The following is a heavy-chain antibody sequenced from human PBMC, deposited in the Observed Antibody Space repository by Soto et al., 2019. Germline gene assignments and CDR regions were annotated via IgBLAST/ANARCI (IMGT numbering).Heavy chain of an antibody. J-gene: IGHJ4*02. V-gene: IGHV3-73*01. D-gene: IGHD3-3*01. CDR3: SAHDTYYDFWSGYDDY. Sequence: GGSLRLSCAASGFTFSGSAMHWVRQASGKGLEWVGRIRSKANSYATAYAASVKGRFTISRDDSKNTAYLQMNSLKTEDTAVYYCSAHDTYYDFWSGYDDYWGQGTLVTVSS. CDR2: IRSKANSYAT. CDR1: GFTFSGSA.